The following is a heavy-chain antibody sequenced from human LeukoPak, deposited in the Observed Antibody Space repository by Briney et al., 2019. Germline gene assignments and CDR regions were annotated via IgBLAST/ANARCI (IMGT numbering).Heavy chain of an antibody. CDR2: IYYSGST. V-gene: IGHV4-59*01. Sequence: PSETLSLTCTVSGGSISSYYWSWFRQPPGKGLEWIGYIYYSGSTNYNPSLKSRVTISEDTSKNQFSLKLSSVTAADTAVYYCARASWLPQSRNYYYMDVWGKGTTVTISS. D-gene: IGHD5-12*01. CDR1: GGSISSYY. CDR3: ARASWLPQSRNYYYMDV. J-gene: IGHJ6*03.